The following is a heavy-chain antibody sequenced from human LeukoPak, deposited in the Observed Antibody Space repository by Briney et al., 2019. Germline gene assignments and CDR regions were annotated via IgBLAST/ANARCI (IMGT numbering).Heavy chain of an antibody. J-gene: IGHJ4*02. D-gene: IGHD3-10*01. CDR3: ARDFPGYYYGSGSSRGDY. CDR2: IYSGGST. V-gene: IGHV3-53*01. Sequence: PGGFLRLSCAASGFTVSSNYMSWVRQAPGKGLEWVSVIYSGGSTYYADSVKGRFTISRDNSKNTLYLQMNSLRAEDTAVYYCARDFPGYYYGSGSSRGDYWGQGTLVTVSS. CDR1: GFTVSSNY.